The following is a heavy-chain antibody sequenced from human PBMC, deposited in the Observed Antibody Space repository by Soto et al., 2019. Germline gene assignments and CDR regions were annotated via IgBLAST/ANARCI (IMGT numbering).Heavy chain of an antibody. J-gene: IGHJ3*02. V-gene: IGHV1-3*01. Sequence: ASVKVSCKASGYTFTSYAMHWVRQAPGQRLEWMGWINAGNGNTKYSQKFQGRVTITRDTSASTAYMELSSLRSEDTAVYYCAVMGYSSGWHGPDAFDIWGQGTMVTVSS. CDR2: INAGNGNT. D-gene: IGHD6-19*01. CDR1: GYTFTSYA. CDR3: AVMGYSSGWHGPDAFDI.